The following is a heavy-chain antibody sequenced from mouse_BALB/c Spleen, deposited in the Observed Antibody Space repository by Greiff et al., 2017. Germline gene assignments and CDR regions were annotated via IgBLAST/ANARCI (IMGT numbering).Heavy chain of an antibody. D-gene: IGHD2-4*01. CDR3: ARFDYDGYWYFDV. V-gene: IGHV1S137*01. CDR2: ISTYYGDA. Sequence: VQLQQSGADLVRPGVSVKISCKGSGYTFTDYAMHWVKQSHAKSLEWIGVISTYYGDASYNQKFKGKATMTVDKSSSTAYMELARLTSEDSAIYYCARFDYDGYWYFDVWGAGTTVTVSS. CDR1: GYTFTDYA. J-gene: IGHJ1*01.